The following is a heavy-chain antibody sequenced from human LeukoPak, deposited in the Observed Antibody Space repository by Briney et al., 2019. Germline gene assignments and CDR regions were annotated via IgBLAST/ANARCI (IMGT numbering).Heavy chain of an antibody. CDR3: AKDARISSSPDYYYYMDV. CDR1: GFTFSSYG. Sequence: GGSLRLSCAASGFTFSSYGMHWVRQAPGKGLEWVAFIRYDGSNKYYADSVKGRFTISRDNSKNTLYLQMNSLRAEDTAVYYCAKDARISSSPDYYYYMDVWGKGTTVTVSS. D-gene: IGHD6-13*01. V-gene: IGHV3-30*02. CDR2: IRYDGSNK. J-gene: IGHJ6*03.